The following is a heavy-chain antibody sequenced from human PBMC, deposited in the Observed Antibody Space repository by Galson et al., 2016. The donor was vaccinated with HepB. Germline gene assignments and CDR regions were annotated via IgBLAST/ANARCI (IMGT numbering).Heavy chain of an antibody. V-gene: IGHV4-59*01. CDR1: GASISGYY. J-gene: IGHJ4*02. Sequence: TLSLTCNVSGASISGYYWSWLRQPPGKGLEWIGHIYSAETTNYNPSLRSRVTISGDTSKNQFSLMVNSLTAADTAVYFCARDSAAKLDYWGQGILVTVSS. CDR2: IYSAETT. CDR3: ARDSAAKLDY. D-gene: IGHD6-25*01.